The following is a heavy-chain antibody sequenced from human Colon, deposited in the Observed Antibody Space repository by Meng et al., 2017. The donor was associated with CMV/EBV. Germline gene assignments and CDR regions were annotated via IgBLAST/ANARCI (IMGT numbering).Heavy chain of an antibody. CDR3: VRHLEAGRNGYSEPF. D-gene: IGHD5-18*01. CDR1: GVTVDTTY. J-gene: IGHJ1*01. CDR2: IYKEGNT. Sequence: GESLKISCAVSGVTVDTTYMSWVRRAPGKGLEWISVIYKEGNTYHADSVKGRFTLSRDNAKNSLYLQMDSLRAEDTAVYYCVRHLEAGRNGYSEPFWGQGTLVTVSS. V-gene: IGHV3-66*04.